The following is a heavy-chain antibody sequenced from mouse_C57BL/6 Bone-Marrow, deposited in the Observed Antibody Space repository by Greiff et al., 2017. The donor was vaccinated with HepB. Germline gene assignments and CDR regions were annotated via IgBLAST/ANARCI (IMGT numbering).Heavy chain of an antibody. CDR1: GYTFTSYW. J-gene: IGHJ4*01. V-gene: IGHV1-55*01. Sequence: QVQLQQSGAELVKPGASVKMSCKASGYTFTSYWITWVKQRPGQGLEWIGDIYPGSGGTNYNEKFKSKATLTVDTSSSTAYMQLSSLKSEDSAVYYCASGGYTYYAMDYWGQGTSVTVSS. D-gene: IGHD1-1*02. CDR3: ASGGYTYYAMDY. CDR2: IYPGSGGT.